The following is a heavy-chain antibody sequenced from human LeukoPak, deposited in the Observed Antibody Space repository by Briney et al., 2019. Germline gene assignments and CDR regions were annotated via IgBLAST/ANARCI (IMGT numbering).Heavy chain of an antibody. CDR3: ARVSSGSYQSPDY. CDR1: GFTFSSYA. D-gene: IGHD1-26*01. Sequence: PGRSLRLSCAASGFTFSSYAMHWVRQAPGKGLEWVAVISYDGSNKYYADPVKGRFTISRDNSKNTLYLQMNSLRAEDTAVYYCARVSSGSYQSPDYWGQGTLVTVSS. V-gene: IGHV3-30*04. J-gene: IGHJ4*02. CDR2: ISYDGSNK.